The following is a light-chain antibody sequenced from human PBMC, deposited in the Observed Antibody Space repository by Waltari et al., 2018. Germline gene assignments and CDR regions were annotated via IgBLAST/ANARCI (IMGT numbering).Light chain of an antibody. CDR2: MAS. V-gene: IGKV1-5*03. CDR1: QSVGTW. J-gene: IGKJ2*01. CDR3: QQYSSFST. Sequence: DIQMTQSPSTLSASVGDRVTISCRASQSVGTWLAWYQQTPGKAPKLLIYMASSLESGVPSRFSGSGSGTEFTLTISSLQPDDFATYSCQQYSSFSTFGQGTKLDI.